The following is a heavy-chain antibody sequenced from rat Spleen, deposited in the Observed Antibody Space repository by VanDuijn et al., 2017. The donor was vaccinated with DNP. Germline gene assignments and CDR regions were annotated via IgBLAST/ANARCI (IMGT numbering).Heavy chain of an antibody. Sequence: EVQLVESGGDLVQSGRSLKLLCAASGFTFSDYYMAWIRQAPTKGLEWVAYIRYDGTTTYYRDSVKGRFTISRDNAKNTLFLQMDSLGSEDTATYYCATAGYGYDGYPFAYWGHGTLVTVSS. J-gene: IGHJ3*01. CDR1: GFTFSDYY. CDR3: ATAGYGYDGYPFAY. CDR2: IRYDGTTT. V-gene: IGHV5-20*01. D-gene: IGHD1-12*03.